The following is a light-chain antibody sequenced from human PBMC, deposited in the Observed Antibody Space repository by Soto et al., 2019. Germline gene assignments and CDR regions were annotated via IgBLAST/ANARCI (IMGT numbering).Light chain of an antibody. J-gene: IGLJ3*02. CDR1: RSNIGTNY. V-gene: IGLV1-47*01. CDR3: AAWDDSLTGWV. Sequence: QTVVTQPPSASGTPGQRVTISCSGSRSNIGTNYVYWYQHLPGTAPKLLIYRNNEWPSGVPERFSGAKSGTSASLAISGLRSEDEGDYYCAAWDDSLTGWVFGGGTKVTVL. CDR2: RNN.